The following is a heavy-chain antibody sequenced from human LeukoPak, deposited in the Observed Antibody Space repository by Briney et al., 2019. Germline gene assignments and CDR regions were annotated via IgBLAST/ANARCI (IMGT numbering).Heavy chain of an antibody. CDR1: GFTFSSYS. CDR2: ISSSSSYI. D-gene: IGHD2-15*01. CDR3: ARVGVAAPFDY. V-gene: IGHV3-21*01. J-gene: IGHJ4*02. Sequence: GGSPRFSCAASGFTFSSYSMNWVRQAPGKGLEWVSSISSSSSYIYYADSVKGRFTISRDNARNSLYLQMNSLRAEDTAVYYCARVGVAAPFDYWGQGTLVTVSS.